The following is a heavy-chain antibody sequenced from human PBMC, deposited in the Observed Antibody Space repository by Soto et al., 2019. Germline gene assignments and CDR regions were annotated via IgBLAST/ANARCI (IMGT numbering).Heavy chain of an antibody. D-gene: IGHD6-19*01. CDR1: GGSVSSGSYY. CDR2: IYYSGST. Sequence: PSETLSLTCTVSGGSVSSGSYYWIWIRQPPGKGLEWIGYIYYSGSTNYNPSLKSRVTISVDTSKNQFSLKLSSVTAADTAVYYCARDSSSGWYLAFDIWGQGTMVTVSS. J-gene: IGHJ3*02. CDR3: ARDSSSGWYLAFDI. V-gene: IGHV4-61*01.